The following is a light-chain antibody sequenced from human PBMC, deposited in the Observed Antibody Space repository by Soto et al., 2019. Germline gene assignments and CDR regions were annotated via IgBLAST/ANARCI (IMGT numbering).Light chain of an antibody. CDR2: FDD. V-gene: IGLV1-36*01. Sequence: QSVLTQPPSVSAAPRQRVTISCSGSSSNIGNNSVNWYQQFPGKAPKLLIYFDDLLPSGVSDRFSGSKSGTSASLAISGLQSEDEADYHCAAWDDSLNGVVFGGGTKLTVL. J-gene: IGLJ2*01. CDR1: SSNIGNNS. CDR3: AAWDDSLNGVV.